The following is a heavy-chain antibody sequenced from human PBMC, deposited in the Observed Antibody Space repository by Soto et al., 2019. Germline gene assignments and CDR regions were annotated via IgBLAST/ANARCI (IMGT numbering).Heavy chain of an antibody. Sequence: GGSLRLSCAASGFTFSSYSMNWVRQAPGKGLEWVSSISSSSSYIYYADSVKGRFTISRDNAKNSLYLQMNSLRAEDTAVYYCARDSRLLTYYDFWSGYYGPSWFDPWGQGTLVTVSS. CDR1: GFTFSSYS. V-gene: IGHV3-21*01. CDR2: ISSSSSYI. CDR3: ARDSRLLTYYDFWSGYYGPSWFDP. D-gene: IGHD3-3*01. J-gene: IGHJ5*02.